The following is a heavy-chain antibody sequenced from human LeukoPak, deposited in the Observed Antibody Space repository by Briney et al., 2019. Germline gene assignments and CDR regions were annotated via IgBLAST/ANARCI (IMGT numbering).Heavy chain of an antibody. CDR3: ARSPAILYGSPAFDI. V-gene: IGHV1-69*06. Sequence: SVKVSCKASGGTFSSYAISWVRQAPGQGLEWMGGIIPIFGTANYAQKFQGRVTITADKSTSTAYMELSSLRSEDTAVYYCARSPAILYGSPAFDIWGQGTMVTVSS. CDR2: IIPIFGTA. CDR1: GGTFSSYA. D-gene: IGHD3-10*01. J-gene: IGHJ3*02.